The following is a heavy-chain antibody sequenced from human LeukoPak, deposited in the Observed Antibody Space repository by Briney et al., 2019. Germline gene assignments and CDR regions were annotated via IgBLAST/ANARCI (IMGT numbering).Heavy chain of an antibody. CDR3: ARHDLGGSSPFDY. J-gene: IGHJ4*02. CDR2: INPNSGGT. V-gene: IGHV1-2*02. CDR1: GYTFTGYY. D-gene: IGHD2-15*01. Sequence: GASVKVSCKASGYTFTGYYMHWVRQAPGQGLEWMGWINPNSGGTNYAQKFQGRVTMTRDTSTSTVYMDLSSLRSEDTAVYYCARHDLGGSSPFDYWGQGTLVKVS.